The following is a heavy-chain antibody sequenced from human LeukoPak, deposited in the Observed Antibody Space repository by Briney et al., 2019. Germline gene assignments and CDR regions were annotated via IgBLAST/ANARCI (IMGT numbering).Heavy chain of an antibody. CDR1: GYSISSGYY. V-gene: IGHV4-38-2*01. CDR2: IYHSGST. J-gene: IGHJ3*02. CDR3: ASGYCTNGVCYEDAFDI. D-gene: IGHD2-8*01. Sequence: SETLSLTCAVSGYSISSGYYWGWIRQPPGKGLEWIGSIYHSGSTYYKPSLKSRVTISVDTSKNQFSLKLSSVTAADTAVYYCASGYCTNGVCYEDAFDIWGQGTMVTVSS.